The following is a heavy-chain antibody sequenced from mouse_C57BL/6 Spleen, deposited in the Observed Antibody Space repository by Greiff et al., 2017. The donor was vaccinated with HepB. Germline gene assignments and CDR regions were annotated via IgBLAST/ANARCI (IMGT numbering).Heavy chain of an antibody. CDR1: GFSFNTYA. Sequence: EVQLVESGGGLVQPKGSLKLSCAASGFSFNTYAMNWVRQAPGKGLEWVARIRSKSNNYATYYADSVKDRFTISRDDSESMLYLQMNNLKTEDTAMYYCVSGDYYGSSDYAMDYWGQGTSVTVSS. D-gene: IGHD1-1*01. CDR2: IRSKSNNYAT. J-gene: IGHJ4*01. CDR3: VSGDYYGSSDYAMDY. V-gene: IGHV10-1*01.